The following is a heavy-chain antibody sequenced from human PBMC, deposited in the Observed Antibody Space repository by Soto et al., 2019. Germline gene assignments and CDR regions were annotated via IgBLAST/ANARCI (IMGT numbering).Heavy chain of an antibody. J-gene: IGHJ3*02. CDR1: GFTFSSYA. CDR3: ARLRFLDTSDAFDI. V-gene: IGHV3-30-3*01. Sequence: SGGSLRLSCAASGFTFSSYAMHWVRQAPGKGLEWVAVISYDGSNKYYADSVKGRFTIPRDNSKNTPYLQMNSLRAEDTAVYYCARLRFLDTSDAFDIWGQGTMVTVSS. CDR2: ISYDGSNK. D-gene: IGHD3-3*01.